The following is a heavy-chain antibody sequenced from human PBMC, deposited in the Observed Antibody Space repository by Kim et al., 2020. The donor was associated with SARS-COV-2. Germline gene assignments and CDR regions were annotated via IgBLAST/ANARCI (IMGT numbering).Heavy chain of an antibody. CDR2: IYHSGST. CDR1: GGSISSSNW. V-gene: IGHV4-4*02. D-gene: IGHD2-21*01. J-gene: IGHJ3*02. CDR3: ARDLLGGDAPPRAFDI. Sequence: SETLSLTCAVSGGSISSSNWWRWVRQPPGKGLEWIGEIYHSGSTNYNPSLKSRVTISVDKSKNQCSLKLSSVTAADTAVYYCARDLLGGDAPPRAFDIWGQGTMVTVSS.